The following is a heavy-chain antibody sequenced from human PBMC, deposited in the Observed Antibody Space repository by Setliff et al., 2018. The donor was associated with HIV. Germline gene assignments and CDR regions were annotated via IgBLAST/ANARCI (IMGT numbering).Heavy chain of an antibody. CDR2: INGDGDST. D-gene: IGHD3-3*01. J-gene: IGHJ5*02. CDR3: AKDYTTTFWEYNWFDL. Sequence: SGGSLRLSCAASGFTFSFHAMTWVRQAPGKGLEWVSGINGDGDSTYYAVSVKGRFTVSRDNSKDTLTLQMNDLRAEDTGLYYCAKDYTTTFWEYNWFDLWGQGTLVTVSS. CDR1: GFTFSFHA. V-gene: IGHV3-23*01.